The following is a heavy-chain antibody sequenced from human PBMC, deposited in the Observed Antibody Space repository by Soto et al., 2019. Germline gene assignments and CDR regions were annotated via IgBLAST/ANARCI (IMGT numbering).Heavy chain of an antibody. Sequence: PSETLSLTCTVSGGSISSYYWSWIRQPPGKGLEWIGYIYYSGSTNYNPSLKSRVTISVDTSKNQFSLKLSSVTAADTAVYYCARGTFLEWFTGVDVWGQGTTVTVSS. D-gene: IGHD3-3*01. CDR3: ARGTFLEWFTGVDV. V-gene: IGHV4-59*01. CDR2: IYYSGST. J-gene: IGHJ6*02. CDR1: GGSISSYY.